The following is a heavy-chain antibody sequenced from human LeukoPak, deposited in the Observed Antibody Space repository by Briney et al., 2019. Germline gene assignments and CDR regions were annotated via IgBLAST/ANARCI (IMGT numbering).Heavy chain of an antibody. V-gene: IGHV3-23*01. J-gene: IGHJ4*02. D-gene: IGHD3-10*01. CDR1: GFTFSSYA. Sequence: GGSLRLSCAASGFTFSSYAMSWVRQAPGKGLEWVSATSGSGGSTYYADSVKGRFTISRDNSKNTLYLQMNSLRAEDTAVYYCAKGPSRGRYYYGSGSLGDYWGQGTLVTVSS. CDR3: AKGPSRGRYYYGSGSLGDY. CDR2: TSGSGGST.